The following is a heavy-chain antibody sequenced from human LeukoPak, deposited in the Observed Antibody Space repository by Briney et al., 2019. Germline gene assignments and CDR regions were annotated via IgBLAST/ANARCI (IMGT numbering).Heavy chain of an antibody. V-gene: IGHV4-4*09. CDR2: IYRSGST. D-gene: IGHD3-16*01. Sequence: SETLSLTCTVSGNSISSYYWSWIRQPPGKGLEWIGYIYRSGSTNYNPSLKSRVTISVDTSKIQFYLKRSCVNAADTAVYYCARRAWGRNWFDPWGQGTLVTVSS. J-gene: IGHJ5*02. CDR3: ARRAWGRNWFDP. CDR1: GNSISSYY.